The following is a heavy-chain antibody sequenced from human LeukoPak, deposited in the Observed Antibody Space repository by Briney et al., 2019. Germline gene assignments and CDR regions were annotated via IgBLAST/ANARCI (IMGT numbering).Heavy chain of an antibody. V-gene: IGHV5-51*01. Sequence: GESLKISCKSSGYSFTTYWIGWVRQMPGKGLEWMGIIYPGDSDTRYSPSFQGQVTISADKSISTAYLQWSSLKALDTAMYYCARRAHLWGFDYWGQGTLVTVSS. CDR1: GYSFTTYW. CDR2: IYPGDSDT. D-gene: IGHD5-18*01. J-gene: IGHJ4*02. CDR3: ARRAHLWGFDY.